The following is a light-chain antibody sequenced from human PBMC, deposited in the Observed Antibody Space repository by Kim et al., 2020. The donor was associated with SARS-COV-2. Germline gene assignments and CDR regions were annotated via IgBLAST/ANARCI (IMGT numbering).Light chain of an antibody. J-gene: IGLJ3*02. V-gene: IGLV1-51*01. CDR2: DNN. Sequence: QSVLTQPPSVSAAPGQKVTISCSGSSSNIGNNYVSWYQQLPGTAPKLLIYDNNKRPSGIPDRFSGSKSGTSATLGITGLQTGDEADYYCGTWDSSLSGGVFGGGTQLTV. CDR3: GTWDSSLSGGV. CDR1: SSNIGNNY.